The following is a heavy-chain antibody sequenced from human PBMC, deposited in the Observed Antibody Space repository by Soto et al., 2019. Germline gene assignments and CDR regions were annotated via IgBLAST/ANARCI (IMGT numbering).Heavy chain of an antibody. Sequence: QVQLVESGGGVVQPGRSLRLSCAASGFTFSSYAMHWVRQAPGKGLEWVAVISYDGSKTYYADSVKGRFTISRDNPKNTLYLQMNSLRAEDTAVYYCARGRGYNYVTGWFDPWGQGTLVTVSS. V-gene: IGHV3-30-3*01. CDR2: ISYDGSKT. J-gene: IGHJ5*02. CDR1: GFTFSSYA. CDR3: ARGRGYNYVTGWFDP. D-gene: IGHD5-18*01.